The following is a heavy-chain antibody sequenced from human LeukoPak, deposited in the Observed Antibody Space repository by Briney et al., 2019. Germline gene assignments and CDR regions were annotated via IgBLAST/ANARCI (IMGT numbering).Heavy chain of an antibody. D-gene: IGHD5-24*01. J-gene: IGHJ3*02. V-gene: IGHV1-2*02. CDR2: INPNSGGT. CDR3: ARIRDGYNDAYDI. Sequence: ASVKVSCKASGYTFTCYYMHWVRQAPGQGLEWMGWINPNSGGTNYAQKFQGRVTMTRDTSISTAYMELSRLRSEDTAVYYCARIRDGYNDAYDIWGQGTMVTVSS. CDR1: GYTFTCYY.